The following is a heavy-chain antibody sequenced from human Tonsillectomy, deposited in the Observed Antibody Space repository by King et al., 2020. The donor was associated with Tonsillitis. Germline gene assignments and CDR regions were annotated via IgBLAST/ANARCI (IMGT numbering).Heavy chain of an antibody. V-gene: IGHV2-5*01. D-gene: IGHD2-2*01. J-gene: IGHJ3*02. CDR3: VHFRPEPMHDAFHI. Sequence: TLKESGPTVVKPTQTLTLTCTFSGFSLSTSEVGVGWIRQPPGKALEWLALIYWNDDKRYRPSLNRRLTITKDTSKNQVVLTMTNMDPVDTATHYCVHFRPEPMHDAFHIWGQGTMVTVSS. CDR2: IYWNDDK. CDR1: GFSLSTSEVG.